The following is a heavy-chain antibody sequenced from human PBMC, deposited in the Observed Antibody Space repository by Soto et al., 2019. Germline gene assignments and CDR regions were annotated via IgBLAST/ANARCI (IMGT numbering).Heavy chain of an antibody. V-gene: IGHV3-64*02. J-gene: IGHJ4*02. CDR1: GFTFNGYA. D-gene: IGHD3-22*01. CDR3: ARDRSVYFYDSSGIDY. Sequence: PGGSLRLFCAASGFTFNGYAMHWVRQAPGKGLEYVSAINTNGGSTYYADSVKGRFTISRDNSKNTLYLQMGSLRPEDMAVYYCARDRSVYFYDSSGIDYWGQGTLVTVSS. CDR2: INTNGGST.